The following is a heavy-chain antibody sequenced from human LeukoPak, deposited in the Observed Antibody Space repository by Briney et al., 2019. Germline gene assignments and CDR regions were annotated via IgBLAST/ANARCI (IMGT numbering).Heavy chain of an antibody. Sequence: PSETLSLTCTVSGGSISSSSYYWGWIRQPPGKGLEWIGSIYYGGSTYYNPSLKSRVTISVDRSKNQFSLKLSSVTAADTAVYYCARARKHCSSTSCIGNAFDIWGQGTMVTVSS. D-gene: IGHD2-2*01. J-gene: IGHJ3*02. V-gene: IGHV4-39*07. CDR2: IYYGGST. CDR1: GGSISSSSYY. CDR3: ARARKHCSSTSCIGNAFDI.